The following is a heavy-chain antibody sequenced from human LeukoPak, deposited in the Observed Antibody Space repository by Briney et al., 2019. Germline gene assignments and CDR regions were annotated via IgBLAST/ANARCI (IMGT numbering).Heavy chain of an antibody. CDR2: IYYSGST. CDR3: ASTPSYSNYVFFDY. V-gene: IGHV4-59*01. D-gene: IGHD4-11*01. Sequence: SETLSLTCTVSGGSISSYYWSWIRQPPGKGLEWIGYIYYSGSTNYNPSLKSRVTISVDTSKNQFSLKLSSVTAADTAVYYCASTPSYSNYVFFDYWGQGTLVTVSS. J-gene: IGHJ4*02. CDR1: GGSISSYY.